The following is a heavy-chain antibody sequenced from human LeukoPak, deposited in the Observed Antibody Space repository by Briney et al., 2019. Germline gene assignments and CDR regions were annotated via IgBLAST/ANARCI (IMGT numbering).Heavy chain of an antibody. CDR2: IYSGGST. CDR3: ASMAAYSSSWYGWFDP. CDR1: GFTVSNNY. D-gene: IGHD6-13*01. Sequence: GGSLRLSCAASGFTVSNNYMSWVRQAPGKGLEWVSVIYSGGSTYYADSVKGRFTISRDNSKNTLYLQMNSLRAEDTAVYYCASMAAYSSSWYGWFDPWGQGTLVTVSS. V-gene: IGHV3-53*01. J-gene: IGHJ5*02.